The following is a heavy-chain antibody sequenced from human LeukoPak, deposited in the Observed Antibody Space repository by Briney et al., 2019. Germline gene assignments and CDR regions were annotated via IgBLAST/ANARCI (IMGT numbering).Heavy chain of an antibody. Sequence: PGGSLRLSCAASGFTFSSYSMNWVRQAPGKGLEWVSSISSSSSYIYYADSVKGRFTISRDNAKSSLYLQMNSLRAEDTAVYYCATSSGWYGWAFDYWGQGTLVTVSS. D-gene: IGHD6-19*01. CDR2: ISSSSSYI. V-gene: IGHV3-21*01. CDR3: ATSSGWYGWAFDY. J-gene: IGHJ4*02. CDR1: GFTFSSYS.